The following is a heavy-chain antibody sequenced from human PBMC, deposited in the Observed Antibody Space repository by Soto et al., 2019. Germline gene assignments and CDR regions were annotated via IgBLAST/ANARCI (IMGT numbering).Heavy chain of an antibody. CDR1: GFTFSSYA. J-gene: IGHJ4*02. Sequence: GGSLRLSCAASGFTFSSYAMSWVRQAPGKGLEWVSAISGSGGSTYYADSGKGRFTISRDNSKNTLYLQMNSLRAEDTAVYYCANDPMGYSGYDLSDYWGQGTLVTVSS. V-gene: IGHV3-23*01. CDR2: ISGSGGST. D-gene: IGHD5-12*01. CDR3: ANDPMGYSGYDLSDY.